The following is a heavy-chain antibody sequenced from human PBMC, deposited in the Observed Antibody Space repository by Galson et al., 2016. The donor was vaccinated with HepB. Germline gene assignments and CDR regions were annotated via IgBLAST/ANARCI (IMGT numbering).Heavy chain of an antibody. CDR2: ISGSASAI. CDR3: ARGYGGNPLDF. V-gene: IGHV3-48*02. Sequence: SLRLSCAASGFTFNSYNMHWVRQAPGKGLEWVSYISGSASAIYYADSVKGRFTVSRDNAKNSPYLQMNSLRDEDTAVYYCARGYGGNPLDFWGQGTLVTVSS. D-gene: IGHD4-23*01. J-gene: IGHJ4*02. CDR1: GFTFNSYN.